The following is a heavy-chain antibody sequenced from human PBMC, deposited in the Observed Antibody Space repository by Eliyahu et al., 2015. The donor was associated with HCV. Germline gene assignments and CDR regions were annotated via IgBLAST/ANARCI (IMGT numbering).Heavy chain of an antibody. Sequence: QVQLQESGPGLVKPSETLSLTCTVSGGSISSYYWSWIRQPPGKGLEWIGYIYYRGSTNYNPPLKSRVTISVDTSKNQFSLKLSSVTAADTAVYYCAREVEGIAAREDWYFDLWGRGTLVTVSS. CDR3: AREVEGIAAREDWYFDL. D-gene: IGHD6-6*01. J-gene: IGHJ2*01. CDR2: IYYRGST. CDR1: GGSISSYY. V-gene: IGHV4-59*01.